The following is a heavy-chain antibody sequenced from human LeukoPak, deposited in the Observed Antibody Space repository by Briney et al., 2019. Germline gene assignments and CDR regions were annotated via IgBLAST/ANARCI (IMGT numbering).Heavy chain of an antibody. Sequence: GSSVKVSCKASGGTFSSHAISWVRQAPGQGLEWMGRIIPIFGTANYAQKFQGRVTITTDESTSTAYMELSSLRSEDTAVYYCARGNTYYYDSSGYHDYWGQGTLVTVSS. D-gene: IGHD3-22*01. CDR1: GGTFSSHA. CDR3: ARGNTYYYDSSGYHDY. J-gene: IGHJ4*02. V-gene: IGHV1-69*05. CDR2: IIPIFGTA.